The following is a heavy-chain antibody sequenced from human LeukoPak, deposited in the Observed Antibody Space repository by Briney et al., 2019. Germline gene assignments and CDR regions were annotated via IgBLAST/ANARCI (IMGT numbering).Heavy chain of an antibody. Sequence: ASVKVSCKTSGYTFTGYFLHWVRQAPGQGLEWMGRINANSGGTNCGQKFQDRITMTRDTSIATVYMELSSLTSDDTAVYYCARVDPASHAVHYWGQGTLVTVSS. CDR3: ARVDPASHAVHY. CDR1: GYTFTGYF. J-gene: IGHJ4*02. D-gene: IGHD6-19*01. V-gene: IGHV1-2*02. CDR2: INANSGGT.